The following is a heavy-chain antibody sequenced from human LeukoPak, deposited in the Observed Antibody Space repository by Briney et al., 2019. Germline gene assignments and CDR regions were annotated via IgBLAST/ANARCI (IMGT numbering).Heavy chain of an antibody. CDR2: IIPIFGTA. V-gene: IGHV1-69*13. J-gene: IGHJ6*03. CDR1: GYTFTSYY. CDR3: ARASVSRTPYYYYYMDV. Sequence: SVKVSCKASGYTFTSYYMHWVRQAPGQGLEWMGGIIPIFGTANYAQKFQGRVTITADESTSTAYMELSSLRSEDTAVYYCARASVSRTPYYYYYMDVWGKGTTVTISS.